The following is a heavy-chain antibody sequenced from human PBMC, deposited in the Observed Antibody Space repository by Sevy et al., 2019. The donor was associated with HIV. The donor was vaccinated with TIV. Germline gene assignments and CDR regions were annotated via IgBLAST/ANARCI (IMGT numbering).Heavy chain of an antibody. J-gene: IGHJ6*02. Sequence: GGSLRLSCAASGFTFSSYAMHWVRQAPGKGLEWVAVISYDGSNKYYADSVKGRFTISRDNSKNTLYLQMNSLRAEDTAGYYCARDRGSSSWYSGASYYYYYGMDVWGQGTTVTVSS. CDR2: ISYDGSNK. CDR1: GFTFSSYA. CDR3: ARDRGSSSWYSGASYYYYYGMDV. D-gene: IGHD6-13*01. V-gene: IGHV3-30-3*01.